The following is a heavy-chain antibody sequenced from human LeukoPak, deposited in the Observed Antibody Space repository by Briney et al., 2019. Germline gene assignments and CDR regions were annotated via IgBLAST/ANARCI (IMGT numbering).Heavy chain of an antibody. J-gene: IGHJ6*03. D-gene: IGHD4-17*01. CDR2: INPSGGST. Sequence: ASVKVSCKASGYTFTSYYMHWVRQAPGQGLEWMGIINPSGGSTSYAQKFQGRVTMTRDMSTSTVYMELSSLRSEDTAVYYCARGRSPYGDYDLTTSATYYYMDVWGKGTTVTVSS. V-gene: IGHV1-46*01. CDR3: ARGRSPYGDYDLTTSATYYYMDV. CDR1: GYTFTSYY.